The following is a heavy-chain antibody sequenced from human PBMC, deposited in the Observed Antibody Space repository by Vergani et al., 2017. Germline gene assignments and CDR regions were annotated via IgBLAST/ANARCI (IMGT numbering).Heavy chain of an antibody. CDR1: GGTFSSYT. Sequence: QVQLVQSGAEVKKPGSSAMVSCKASGGTFSSYTISWVRQAAGQGLEWMRRIIPILVIAHYAQKFQGRVTISADQSTSTAYMELSSLRYEATAVYYCARANAEYYYASSGCSTDYWSQRSLVSVYS. D-gene: IGHD3-22*01. CDR3: ARANAEYYYASSGCSTDY. V-gene: IGHV1-69*02. CDR2: IIPILVIA. J-gene: IGHJ4*02.